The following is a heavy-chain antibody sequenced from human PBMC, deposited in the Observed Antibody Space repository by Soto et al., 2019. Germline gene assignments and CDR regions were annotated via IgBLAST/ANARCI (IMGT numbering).Heavy chain of an antibody. CDR2: ISNDGRTT. Sequence: GGSLRLSCAASGFTFSNHRMHWVRQAPGKGLVWVSLISNDGRTTNYADSVRGRFTISRDNAKNTLYLQMNSLGAEDTAVYYCARDTNGLGYWGQGTLVTVSS. D-gene: IGHD2-8*01. CDR1: GFTFSNHR. J-gene: IGHJ4*02. CDR3: ARDTNGLGY. V-gene: IGHV3-74*01.